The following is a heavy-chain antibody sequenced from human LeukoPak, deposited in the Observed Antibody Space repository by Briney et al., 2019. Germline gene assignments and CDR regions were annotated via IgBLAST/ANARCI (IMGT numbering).Heavy chain of an antibody. CDR2: IHSSDSYI. D-gene: IGHD4-23*01. V-gene: IGHV3-21*01. CDR1: GFTFNSYY. CDR3: ARGVLGYGRNDALDI. Sequence: PGGSLRLSCAASGFTFNSYYMNWVRQAPGKGLEWVSSIHSSDSYINYADSVRGRFTISRDNAKSSLYLQMNSLRAEDTAVYYCARGVLGYGRNDALDIWGQGTMVTVSS. J-gene: IGHJ3*02.